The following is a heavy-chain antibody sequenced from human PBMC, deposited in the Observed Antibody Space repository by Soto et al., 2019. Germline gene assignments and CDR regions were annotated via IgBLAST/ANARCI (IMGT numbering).Heavy chain of an antibody. V-gene: IGHV3-74*01. CDR2: ITCDGSTK. CDR1: GFIFSSYW. CDR3: ARSGPLNSIVLMVYAKYGMDV. D-gene: IGHD2-8*01. J-gene: IGHJ6*02. Sequence: GGSLRLSCAASGFIFSSYWMHWVRQAPGKGLGWVSGITCDGSTKCYADSVKGRFTISRDNSKNTLYLQMNSLRAEDKAVYYCARSGPLNSIVLMVYAKYGMDVWGQGTTVTVSS.